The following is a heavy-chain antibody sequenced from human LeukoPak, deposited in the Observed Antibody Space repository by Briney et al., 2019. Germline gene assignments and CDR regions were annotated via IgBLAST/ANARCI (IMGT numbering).Heavy chain of an antibody. V-gene: IGHV1-8*01. Sequence: ASVKVSCKASGYTFTSYDINWVRQATGQGLAWMGWMNPNSGNTGYAQKFQGRVTMTTDTSTSTAYMELRSLRSDDTAVYYCASSSSGWSGYYFDYWGQGTLVTVSS. CDR3: ASSSSGWSGYYFDY. D-gene: IGHD6-19*01. CDR2: MNPNSGNT. CDR1: GYTFTSYD. J-gene: IGHJ4*02.